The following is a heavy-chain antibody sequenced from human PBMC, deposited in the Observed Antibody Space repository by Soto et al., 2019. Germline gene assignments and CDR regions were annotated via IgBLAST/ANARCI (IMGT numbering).Heavy chain of an antibody. Sequence: QVQLVQSGAEVKKPGASVRVSCKASGYTFTTYDIHWVRQAPGLDLEWMGIITPGGGITSYAQKFKGRITMTRDTSTSTVYMELSSLRSEDTAMYYCAKVLSELVPRYFDTWGQGTLVTASS. CDR2: ITPGGGIT. CDR3: AKVLSELVPRYFDT. V-gene: IGHV1-46*01. J-gene: IGHJ4*02. CDR1: GYTFTTYD. D-gene: IGHD6-13*01.